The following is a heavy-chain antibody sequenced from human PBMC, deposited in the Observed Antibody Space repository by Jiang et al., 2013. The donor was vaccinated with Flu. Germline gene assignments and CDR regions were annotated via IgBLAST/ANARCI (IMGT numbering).Heavy chain of an antibody. J-gene: IGHJ5*02. Sequence: LKPSETLSLTCAVSGYSISSGYYWGWIRQPPGKGLEWIGSIYHSGSTYYNPSLKSRVTISVDTSKNQFSLKLSSVTAADTAVYYCARIAAMVRGVPAGWFDPWGQGTLVTVSS. CDR3: ARIAAMVRGVPAGWFDP. V-gene: IGHV4-38-2*01. CDR2: IYHSGST. CDR1: GYSISSGYY. D-gene: IGHD3-10*01.